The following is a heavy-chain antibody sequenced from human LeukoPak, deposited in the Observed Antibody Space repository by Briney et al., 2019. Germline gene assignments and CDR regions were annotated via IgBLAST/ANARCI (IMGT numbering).Heavy chain of an antibody. D-gene: IGHD6-19*01. V-gene: IGHV3-23*01. Sequence: GGSLRLSCAASGFTFSNFAMNWVRQAPGKGLEWVSTISGSGGSTYYAGSVKGRFTISRDNSKNTLYLQMNSLRAEDTAVYYCAKMVHTEQWLVPFDYWGQGTLVTVSS. CDR1: GFTFSNFA. J-gene: IGHJ4*02. CDR2: ISGSGGST. CDR3: AKMVHTEQWLVPFDY.